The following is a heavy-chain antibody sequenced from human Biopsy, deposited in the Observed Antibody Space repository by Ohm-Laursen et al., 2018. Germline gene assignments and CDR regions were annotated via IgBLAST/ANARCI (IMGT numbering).Heavy chain of an antibody. CDR1: GFTFSSYW. Sequence: LRLSCSASGFTFSSYWMNWVLHVPGKGLVWVATINKDGSTLQYVDSARGRFTISRDNAQNTLYLQMNSLRADDTAVYYCARDWGGDYGGNIDYYYFYGMDVWGQGTTVTVSS. J-gene: IGHJ6*02. CDR2: INKDGSTL. CDR3: ARDWGGDYGGNIDYYYFYGMDV. D-gene: IGHD4-23*01. V-gene: IGHV3-74*03.